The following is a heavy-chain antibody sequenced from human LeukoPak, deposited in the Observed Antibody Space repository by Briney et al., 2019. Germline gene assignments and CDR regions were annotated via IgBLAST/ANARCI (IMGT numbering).Heavy chain of an antibody. CDR3: AKDSDYSSGWYGSLGHFDY. CDR1: GFTFSSYG. Sequence: PGGSLRLSCAASGFTFSSYGMSWVRQAPGKGLEWVSAISGSGGSTYYADSVKGRFTISRDNSKNTLYLQMNSLRAEDTAVYYCAKDSDYSSGWYGSLGHFDYWGQGTLVTVSS. CDR2: ISGSGGST. J-gene: IGHJ4*02. D-gene: IGHD6-19*01. V-gene: IGHV3-23*01.